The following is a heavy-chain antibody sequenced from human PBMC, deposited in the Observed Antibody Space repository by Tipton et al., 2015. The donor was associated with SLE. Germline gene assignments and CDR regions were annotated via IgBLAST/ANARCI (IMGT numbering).Heavy chain of an antibody. J-gene: IGHJ2*01. CDR3: AREKGVVGQTRDSWYFDL. D-gene: IGHD1-26*01. Sequence: TLSLTCAVSGYSISTGYYWGWIRQPPGKGLEWIGRIFHCGSTDYNPSLRGRDTISVDRSKNQFSLRLTSVIAADTAVYYCAREKGVVGQTRDSWYFDLWGRGTLASVTS. V-gene: IGHV4-38-2*02. CDR1: GYSISTGYY. CDR2: IFHCGST.